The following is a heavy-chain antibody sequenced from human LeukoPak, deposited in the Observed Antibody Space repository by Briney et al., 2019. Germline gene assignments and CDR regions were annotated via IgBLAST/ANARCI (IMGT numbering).Heavy chain of an antibody. CDR1: KFNFA. Sequence: PGGSLRLSCAASKFNFAMSWVRQTADKRLEWVSAISGSGDATFYTDSVKGRFTISRDNSKNTLYLQMNNLRVEDTAAYYCAKGHFASSSFFDYWGQGTLATVSS. V-gene: IGHV3-23*01. CDR2: ISGSGDAT. CDR3: AKGHFASSSFFDY. D-gene: IGHD6-6*01. J-gene: IGHJ4*02.